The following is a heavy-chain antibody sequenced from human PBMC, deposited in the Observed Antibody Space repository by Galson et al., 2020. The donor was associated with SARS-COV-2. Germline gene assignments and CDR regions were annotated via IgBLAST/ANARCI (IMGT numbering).Heavy chain of an antibody. CDR3: ASGRESSGRFDY. Sequence: SETLSLTCTVSGGSINSGDYYCSWVRQTPGKGLEWIGYMYYTGSSYSHPSLKRRTIISLDTSKNQFSLRLSSVTAADTAVYFCASGRESSGRFDYWGQGILVTVSS. CDR1: GGSINSGDYY. J-gene: IGHJ4*02. CDR2: MYYTGSS. V-gene: IGHV4-30-4*01.